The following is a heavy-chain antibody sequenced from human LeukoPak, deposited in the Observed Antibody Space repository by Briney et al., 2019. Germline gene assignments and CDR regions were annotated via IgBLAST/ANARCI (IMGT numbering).Heavy chain of an antibody. CDR2: ISAYNGNT. D-gene: IGHD1-26*01. J-gene: IGHJ6*03. CDR1: GYTFSDYY. Sequence: ASVKVSCKASGYTFSDYYMHWVRQAPGQGLEWMGWISAYNGNTNYAQKLQGRVTMTTDTSTSTAYMELRSLRSDDTAVYYCAREVISGSYYYYYYMDVWGKGTTVTVSS. V-gene: IGHV1-18*04. CDR3: AREVISGSYYYYYYMDV.